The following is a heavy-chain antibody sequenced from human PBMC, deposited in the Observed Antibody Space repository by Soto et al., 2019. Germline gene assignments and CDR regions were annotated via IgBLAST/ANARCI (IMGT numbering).Heavy chain of an antibody. CDR2: IYTSGST. CDR3: ARMDYSDSSGYGLFDY. Sequence: SETLSLTCTVSGGSISSYYWSWIRQPAGKGLEWIGRIYTSGSTNYSPSLKSRVTMSVDTSKNQFSLKLSSVTAADTAVYYCARMDYSDSSGYGLFDYWGQGTLVTVSS. V-gene: IGHV4-4*07. J-gene: IGHJ4*02. D-gene: IGHD3-22*01. CDR1: GGSISSYY.